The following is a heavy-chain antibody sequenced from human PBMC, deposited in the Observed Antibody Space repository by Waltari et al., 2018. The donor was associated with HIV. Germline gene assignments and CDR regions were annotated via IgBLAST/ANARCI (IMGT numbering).Heavy chain of an antibody. CDR1: GFPIEGYG. J-gene: IGHJ1*01. CDR2: IDWKGGSA. Sequence: DVRLVESGGEVVRPGAFTRLSRVASGFPIEGYGMALVRQRPGQGLEWVANIDWKGGSANYGDSVKGRFTVCRDNPKASLYLQMNNLRDEDTGLYYCVRDSDGSGYDIWGRGTLVTVFS. CDR3: VRDSDGSGYDI. D-gene: IGHD3-3*01. V-gene: IGHV3-20*04.